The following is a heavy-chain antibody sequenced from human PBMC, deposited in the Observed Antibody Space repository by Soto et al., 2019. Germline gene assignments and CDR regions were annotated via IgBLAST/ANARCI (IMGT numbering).Heavy chain of an antibody. CDR1: GYTFIDYF. D-gene: IGHD5-18*01. V-gene: IGHV1-2*02. Sequence: ASVKVSCKASGYTFIDYFIHWVRQAPGQGLEWMGWINPNSGDTNSAQKFQGRVAMTRDTSISTAYMELSGLRSDDTAVYYCARQLDTTMITDCWGQGTLVTVSS. J-gene: IGHJ4*02. CDR2: INPNSGDT. CDR3: ARQLDTTMITDC.